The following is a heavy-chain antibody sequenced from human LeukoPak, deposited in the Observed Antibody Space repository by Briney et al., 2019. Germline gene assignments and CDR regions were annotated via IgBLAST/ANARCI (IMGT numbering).Heavy chain of an antibody. V-gene: IGHV3-53*01. CDR1: GFTVSSNY. Sequence: GGSLRLSCAAFGFTVSSNYMTWVRQAPGKGLEWVSVIYSGGSTYYADSVKGRFTISRDNSKNTLYLQMNSLRAEDTAVYYCARDRPGGGSYYGLDYWGQGTLVTVSS. D-gene: IGHD1-26*01. CDR2: IYSGGST. J-gene: IGHJ4*02. CDR3: ARDRPGGGSYYGLDY.